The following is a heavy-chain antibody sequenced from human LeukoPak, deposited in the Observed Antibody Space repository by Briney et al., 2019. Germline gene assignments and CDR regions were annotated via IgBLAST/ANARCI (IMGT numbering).Heavy chain of an antibody. CDR1: GFTFSSYA. CDR3: ARGRGFY. J-gene: IGHJ4*02. CDR2: ISYDGSNK. Sequence: GRSLRVSCAASGFTFSSYAMHWVRQAPGKGLEWVAVISYDGSNKYYADSVKGRFTISRDNSKNTLYLQMNSLRAEDTAVYYCARGRGFYWGQGTLVTVSS. V-gene: IGHV3-30*01.